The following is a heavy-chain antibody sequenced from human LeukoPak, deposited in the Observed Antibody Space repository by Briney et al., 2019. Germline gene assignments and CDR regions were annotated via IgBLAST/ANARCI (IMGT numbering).Heavy chain of an antibody. V-gene: IGHV1-18*04. CDR2: ISAYNGNT. CDR1: GYTFTSYG. D-gene: IGHD5-18*01. CDR3: ARERVTSRWPAPLIDY. Sequence: ASVKVSCKASGYTFTSYGISWVRQAPGQGLEWMGWISAYNGNTNYAQKLQGRVTMTTDTSTSTAYMELRSLRSDDTAVHYCARERVTSRWPAPLIDYWGQGTLVTVSS. J-gene: IGHJ4*02.